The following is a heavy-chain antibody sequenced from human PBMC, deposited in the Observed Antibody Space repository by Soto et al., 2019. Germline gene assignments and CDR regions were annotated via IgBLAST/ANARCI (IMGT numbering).Heavy chain of an antibody. CDR2: IYDSGST. Sequence: QVQLQESGPGLVKPSETLSLTCTVSGGSISSSYWSWIRQPPGKGLEWIGYIYDSGSTNYNPSLKSRVTISVDTSKNQFSLKLSSVTAADTAVYYCARVWRYYGSGYGMDVWGQGTTVTVSS. J-gene: IGHJ6*02. CDR3: ARVWRYYGSGYGMDV. CDR1: GGSISSSY. D-gene: IGHD3-10*01. V-gene: IGHV4-59*01.